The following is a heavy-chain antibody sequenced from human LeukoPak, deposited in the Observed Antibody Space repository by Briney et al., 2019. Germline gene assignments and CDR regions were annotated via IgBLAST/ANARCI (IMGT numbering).Heavy chain of an antibody. D-gene: IGHD2-2*01. CDR1: GGSISSYY. J-gene: IGHJ6*03. CDR2: IYHSGST. Sequence: SETLSLTCTVSGGSISSYYWSWIRQPPGKGLEWIGSIYHSGSTYYNPSLKSRVTISVDTSKNQFSLKLSSVTAADTAVYYCARLGPAATHYYYYYYMDVWGKGTTVTVSS. CDR3: ARLGPAATHYYYYYYMDV. V-gene: IGHV4-59*08.